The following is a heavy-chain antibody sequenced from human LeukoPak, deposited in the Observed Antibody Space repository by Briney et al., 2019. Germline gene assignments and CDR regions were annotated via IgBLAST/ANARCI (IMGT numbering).Heavy chain of an antibody. CDR3: AKGSPNYYYYYMDV. CDR1: GFTFTNYW. J-gene: IGHJ6*03. Sequence: GGSLRLSCAASGFTFTNYWMSWVRQAPGKGLEWVSAISGSGGSTYYADSVKGRFTISRDNSKNTLYLQMNSLRAEDTAVYYCAKGSPNYYYYYMDVWGKGTTVTISS. V-gene: IGHV3-23*01. CDR2: ISGSGGST.